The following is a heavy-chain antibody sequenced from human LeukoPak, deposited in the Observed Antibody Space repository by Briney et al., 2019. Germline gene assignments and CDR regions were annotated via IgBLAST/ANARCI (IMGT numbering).Heavy chain of an antibody. CDR3: AKDLYYYDSSGYYYGNDY. D-gene: IGHD3-22*01. CDR2: IRYDGSNK. CDR1: GFTFSSYG. Sequence: GGSLRLSCAASGFTFSSYGMHWVRQAPGKGLEWVAFIRYDGSNKYYADSVKGRFTISRDNSKNTLYLQMNSLRAEDTAVYYCAKDLYYYDSSGYYYGNDYWGQGTLVAVSS. J-gene: IGHJ4*02. V-gene: IGHV3-30*02.